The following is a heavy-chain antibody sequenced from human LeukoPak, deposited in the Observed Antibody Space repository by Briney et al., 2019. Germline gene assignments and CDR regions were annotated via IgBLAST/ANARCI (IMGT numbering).Heavy chain of an antibody. V-gene: IGHV4-38-2*02. CDR1: GYSISSGYY. Sequence: SETLSLTCTVSGYSISSGYYWGWIRQPAGKGLEWIGRIYPSGYTNHNPSLKSRVTMSVDTSKNQFSLKLSSVTAADTAVFYCARLRTGGQYYFDYWGQGTLVTVSS. CDR3: ARLRTGGQYYFDY. J-gene: IGHJ4*02. D-gene: IGHD3-16*01. CDR2: IYPSGYT.